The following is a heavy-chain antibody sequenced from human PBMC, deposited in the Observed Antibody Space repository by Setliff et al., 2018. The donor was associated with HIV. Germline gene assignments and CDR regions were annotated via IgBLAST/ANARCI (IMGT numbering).Heavy chain of an antibody. CDR1: GYTFTSYH. CDR3: ARDLSISNPYYDILTGPGVY. J-gene: IGHJ4*02. Sequence: ASVKVSCKASGYTFTSYHMYWVRQAPGQGLEWMGAINPSSGSTRYAQKFQGRVTMTRDTSTSTVYRELSSLRSEDTAVYYCARDLSISNPYYDILTGPGVYWGQGTLVTVSS. V-gene: IGHV1-46*01. D-gene: IGHD3-9*01. CDR2: INPSSGST.